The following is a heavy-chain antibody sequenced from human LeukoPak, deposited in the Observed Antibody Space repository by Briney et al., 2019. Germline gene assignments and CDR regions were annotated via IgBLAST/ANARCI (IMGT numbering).Heavy chain of an antibody. CDR3: ARVGGYYFENYY. Sequence: PGGSLRLSCAASGFRFSDFTMTWVRQAPGKGPDWVSAIGGRGGSTYYADSVKGRFTISRDNAKNSLYLQMNSLRAEDTAVYYCARVGGYYFENYYWGQGTLVTVSS. J-gene: IGHJ4*02. D-gene: IGHD3-22*01. CDR1: GFRFSDFT. CDR2: IGGRGGST. V-gene: IGHV3-48*01.